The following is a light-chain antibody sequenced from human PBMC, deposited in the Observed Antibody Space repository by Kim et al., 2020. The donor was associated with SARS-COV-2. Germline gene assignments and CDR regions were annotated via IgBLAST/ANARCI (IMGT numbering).Light chain of an antibody. CDR3: MQSVELHLT. J-gene: IGKJ4*01. Sequence: DIVMTQTPLSLSVIPGQPASISCKSSQSLLHSDGESYLYWYLQRPGQSPHLLIYESSKRFSGVPDRISGSGSGTDFPLRISRVEAEEVGIYFCMQSVELHLTFGGGTKGDIK. CDR1: QSLLHSDGESY. V-gene: IGKV2D-29*02. CDR2: ESS.